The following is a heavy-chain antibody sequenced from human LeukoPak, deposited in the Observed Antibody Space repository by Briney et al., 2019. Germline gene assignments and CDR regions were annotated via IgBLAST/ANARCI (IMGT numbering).Heavy chain of an antibody. CDR3: ARDGRTTVTKGTPTAHYY. CDR2: IKQDGSEK. J-gene: IGHJ4*02. Sequence: GGSLRLSCAVSGFTFSSYWMSWVRQAPGKGLEGVANIKQDGSEKYYVDSVKGRFTISRDNAKNSLYLQMNSLRAEDTAVYYCARDGRTTVTKGTPTAHYYWGQGTLVTVSS. D-gene: IGHD4-17*01. CDR1: GFTFSSYW. V-gene: IGHV3-7*01.